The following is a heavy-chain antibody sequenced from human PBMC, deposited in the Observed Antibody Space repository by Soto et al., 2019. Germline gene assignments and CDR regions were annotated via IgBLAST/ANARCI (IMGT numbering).Heavy chain of an antibody. CDR3: AKDPEPYRRGWYAGY. V-gene: IGHV1-3*01. Sequence: ASVKVSCKASGYTFTSYAMHWVRQAPGQRLGWMGWINAGNGNTKYSQKFQGRVTITRDTSASTAYLELSSLRSEDTAVYYCAKDPEPYRRGWYAGYWGQGTLVTVSS. D-gene: IGHD6-19*01. CDR2: INAGNGNT. CDR1: GYTFTSYA. J-gene: IGHJ4*02.